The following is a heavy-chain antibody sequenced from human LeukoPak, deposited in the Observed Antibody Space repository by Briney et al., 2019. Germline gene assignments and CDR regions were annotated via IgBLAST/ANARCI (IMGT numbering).Heavy chain of an antibody. Sequence: GGSLRLSCSASGFTFSNYWMSWVRQAPGKGLEWVANIKQDESEKYYVGSVKGRFTISRYNGKSSLYLQMNSLRAEDTAVYYCARALDSSSSRYQAFEEWGQGTLVTVPS. D-gene: IGHD2-2*01. CDR1: GFTFSNYW. J-gene: IGHJ4*02. CDR2: IKQDESEK. V-gene: IGHV3-7*01. CDR3: ARALDSSSSRYQAFEE.